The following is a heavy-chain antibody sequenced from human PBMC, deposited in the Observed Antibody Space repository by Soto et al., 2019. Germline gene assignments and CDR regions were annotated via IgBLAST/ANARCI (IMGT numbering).Heavy chain of an antibody. D-gene: IGHD1-1*01. Sequence: EVQLLESGGGLVLPGGSLRLSCAASGFIFSDYSMSWVRQAPRKGLEWVSGISGRGGSTYYADSVKGRFTISRDSSRNTLFLQMNSLRAEDTALYFCARSSGDTWEQYYFDYWGQGTLAPVSS. J-gene: IGHJ4*02. CDR2: ISGRGGST. CDR1: GFIFSDYS. V-gene: IGHV3-23*01. CDR3: ARSSGDTWEQYYFDY.